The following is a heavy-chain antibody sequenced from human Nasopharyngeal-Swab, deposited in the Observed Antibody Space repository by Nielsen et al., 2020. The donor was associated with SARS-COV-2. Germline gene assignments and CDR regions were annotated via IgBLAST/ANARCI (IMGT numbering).Heavy chain of an antibody. D-gene: IGHD2-2*01. CDR2: SRNKAAGYTT. J-gene: IGHJ3*02. CDR3: ARYCSSNSCFGAFDI. V-gene: IGHV3-72*01. CDR1: GFTFSDRY. Sequence: GESLKISCAASGFTFSDRYMDWVRQAPGKGLEWLGRSRNKAAGYTTEYAASVKGRFTISRDDSKNSLHLQINNLKAEDTAVYYCARYCSSNSCFGAFDIWGQVTMVTVSS.